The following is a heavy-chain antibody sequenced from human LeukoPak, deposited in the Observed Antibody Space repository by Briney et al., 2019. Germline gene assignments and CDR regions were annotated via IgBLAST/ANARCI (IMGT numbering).Heavy chain of an antibody. CDR1: EFTFEDYA. CDR2: ISGNGNNI. V-gene: IGHV3-43*02. Sequence: GGSLRLSCAASEFTFEDYAMHWVRQGPGKGLEWVSLISGNGNNIYYADSVKGRFTISRDNSKNSLYLQMNSLRTEDTALYYCSKDLPQYYDFWSGYYGGFDYWGQGTLVTVSS. D-gene: IGHD3-3*01. CDR3: SKDLPQYYDFWSGYYGGFDY. J-gene: IGHJ4*02.